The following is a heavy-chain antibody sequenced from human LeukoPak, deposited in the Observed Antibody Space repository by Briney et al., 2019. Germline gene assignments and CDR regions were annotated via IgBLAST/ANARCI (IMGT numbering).Heavy chain of an antibody. D-gene: IGHD7-27*01. CDR2: VYYSGNT. Sequence: SETLSLTCTVSGGSISSGDYYWNWIRQPPGKGLEWIGYVYYSGNTNYNPSLKSRVAISVDTSNNQFSLNLNSVTAADTAVYYCARGSRGDGAAFDIWGQGTMVTVSS. CDR1: GGSISSGDYY. CDR3: ARGSRGDGAAFDI. J-gene: IGHJ3*02. V-gene: IGHV4-61*08.